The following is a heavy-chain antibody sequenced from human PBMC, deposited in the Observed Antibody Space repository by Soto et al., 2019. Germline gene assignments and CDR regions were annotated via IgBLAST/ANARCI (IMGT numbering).Heavy chain of an antibody. CDR2: INPRGGST. V-gene: IGHV1-46*01. D-gene: IGHD6-6*01. CDR1: GYTFTRYY. CDR3: ARDSIVARYYFDY. J-gene: IGHJ4*02. Sequence: GXSVKVSFKASGYTFTRYYIHLVRHSPGQGLEWMGIINPRGGSTTYAQKFQGRVTLTSDTSTSTAYMELSRLRSEDTAVYFCARDSIVARYYFDYWGQGTPVTVSS.